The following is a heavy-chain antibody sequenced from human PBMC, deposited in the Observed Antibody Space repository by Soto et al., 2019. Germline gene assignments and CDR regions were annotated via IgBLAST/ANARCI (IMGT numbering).Heavy chain of an antibody. CDR3: ARRSDWFDL. CDR2: IYPGDSDT. J-gene: IGHJ5*02. Sequence: PXESLSISCKASGYSVTSYWIGLVRQMPGKGLEWMGIIYPGDSDTGYSPSFQGQVTISVDKSISTAYLQWSSLRASDTAMFYCARRSDWFDLWGQGTLVTVSS. CDR1: GYSVTSYW. V-gene: IGHV5-51*01.